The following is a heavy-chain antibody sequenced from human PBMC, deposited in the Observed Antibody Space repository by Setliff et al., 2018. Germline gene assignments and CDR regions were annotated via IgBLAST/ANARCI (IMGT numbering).Heavy chain of an antibody. CDR2: ISDSGST. CDR3: ARDPGNGHYMDV. J-gene: IGHJ6*03. CDR1: GGPMRSFY. V-gene: IGHV4-59*12. Sequence: SETLSLTCTVSGGPMRSFYWSWIRQTPGKGLQWIGYISDSGSTNYNPSLKSRVTISLDTPKNQLSLRLTSVTAADTAVYYCARDPGNGHYMDVWGKGATVTVSS.